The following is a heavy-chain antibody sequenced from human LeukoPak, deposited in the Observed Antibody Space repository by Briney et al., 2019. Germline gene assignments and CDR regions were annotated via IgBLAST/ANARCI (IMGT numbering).Heavy chain of an antibody. CDR3: ANRGIYGYFNY. CDR2: MSYSGIT. D-gene: IGHD3-10*01. J-gene: IGHJ4*02. V-gene: IGHV4-39*01. CDR1: GGSISDSSCY. Sequence: SETLSLTCSVTGGSISDSSCYWGWVRQAPGKGLDWIGSMSYSGITFYNPSLKSRVIISADTSKNQFSLRLTSVTAADTAVYYCANRGIYGYFNYWGQGTLVTVSS.